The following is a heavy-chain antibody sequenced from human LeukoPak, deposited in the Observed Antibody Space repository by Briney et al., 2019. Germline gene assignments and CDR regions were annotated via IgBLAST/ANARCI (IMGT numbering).Heavy chain of an antibody. J-gene: IGHJ6*02. CDR2: IYYGGST. CDR1: GGSISSGGYY. CDR3: ARDRGRKTTVVTTYYGMDV. V-gene: IGHV4-31*03. D-gene: IGHD4-17*01. Sequence: SETLSLTCTVSGGSISSGGYYWSWIRQHPGQGLEWIGYIYYGGSTYYNPSLKSRVTISVDTSKNQFSLKLSSVTAADTAVYYCARDRGRKTTVVTTYYGMDVWGQGTTVTVSS.